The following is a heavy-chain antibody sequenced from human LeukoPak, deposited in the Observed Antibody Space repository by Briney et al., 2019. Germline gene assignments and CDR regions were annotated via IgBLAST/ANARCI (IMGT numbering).Heavy chain of an antibody. CDR1: GYTFTGYY. D-gene: IGHD3-10*01. J-gene: IGHJ1*01. Sequence: ASVKVSCKASGYTFTGYYMHWVRQAPGQGLEWMGWINPNSGGTNYAQKLQGRVTMTTDTSTSTAYMELRSLRSDDTAVYYCAHAGPRGSEYFKHWGEATLVTASS. V-gene: IGHV1-2*02. CDR3: AHAGPRGSEYFKH. CDR2: INPNSGGT.